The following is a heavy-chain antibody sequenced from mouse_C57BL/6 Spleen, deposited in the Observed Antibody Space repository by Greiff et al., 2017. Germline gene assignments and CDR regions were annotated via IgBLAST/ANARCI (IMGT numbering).Heavy chain of an antibody. CDR3: SRLYGNYVWYFDV. CDR2: IRNKANGYTT. D-gene: IGHD2-1*01. J-gene: IGHJ1*03. Sequence: EVKVVESGGGLVQPGGSLSLSCAASGFTFTDYYMSWVRQPPGKALEWLGFIRNKANGYTTEYSASVKGLFTNSRDNSKSFLYLQMNALRAVDSATYDCSRLYGNYVWYFDVWGTGTTVTVSS. CDR1: GFTFTDYY. V-gene: IGHV7-3*01.